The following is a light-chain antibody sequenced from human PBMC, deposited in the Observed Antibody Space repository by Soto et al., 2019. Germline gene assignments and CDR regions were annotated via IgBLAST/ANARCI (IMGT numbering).Light chain of an antibody. V-gene: IGLV1-44*01. Sequence: QSVLTKPPSASGTPGQRVTISCSGSSSNVGSHTVNWYQQVPGTAPKLLIYDNNRRPSGVPDRFSGSKSATSASLAISGRQSDDEADYYCAAWDDSLNGVFGGGTKLTVL. CDR3: AAWDDSLNGV. CDR1: SSNVGSHT. CDR2: DNN. J-gene: IGLJ2*01.